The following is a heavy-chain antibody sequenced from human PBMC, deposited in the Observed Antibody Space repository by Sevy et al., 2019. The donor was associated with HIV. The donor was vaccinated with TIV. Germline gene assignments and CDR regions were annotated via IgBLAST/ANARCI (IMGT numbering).Heavy chain of an antibody. CDR1: GFTFDDHT. Sequence: GGSLRLSCAASGFTFDDHTMHWVRQPPGKGLEWVSLISWDGGSTYYADSVKGRFTISRDNSKNSLFLQMNSLGAEDTGLYYWAKDMGAGGGGAYYFDYWGQGTLVTVSS. CDR3: AKDMGAGGGGAYYFDY. CDR2: ISWDGGST. V-gene: IGHV3-43*01. D-gene: IGHD1-26*01. J-gene: IGHJ4*02.